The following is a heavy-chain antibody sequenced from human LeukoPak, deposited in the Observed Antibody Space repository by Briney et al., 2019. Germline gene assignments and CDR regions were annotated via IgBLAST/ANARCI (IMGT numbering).Heavy chain of an antibody. J-gene: IGHJ3*02. CDR2: IYYSGST. CDR3: SLNLGSGSFAFDI. Sequence: PSETLSLTCTVSGGSISSSNYYWGWIRQPPGKGLEWIGSIYYSGSTFYNPSLKSRVTISEDTSKNQFSLKLSSVTAADTAVYYCSLNLGSGSFAFDIWGRGTMVTVSS. V-gene: IGHV4-39*07. D-gene: IGHD3-10*01. CDR1: GGSISSSNYY.